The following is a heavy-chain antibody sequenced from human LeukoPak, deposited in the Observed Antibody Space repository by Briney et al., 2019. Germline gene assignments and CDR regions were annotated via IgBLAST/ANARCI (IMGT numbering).Heavy chain of an antibody. J-gene: IGHJ4*02. V-gene: IGHV3-23*01. CDR1: GFTFSNCG. CDR2: ISGIGYST. CDR3: AKADGSHTLALDY. Sequence: GGSLRLSCAASGFTFSNCGMSWVRQAPGKGLEWVSAISGIGYSTYYADSVKGRFTISRDNSKNTLYLQMNSLKSEDTGVYYCAKADGSHTLALDYWGQGTLVTVSS. D-gene: IGHD1-26*01.